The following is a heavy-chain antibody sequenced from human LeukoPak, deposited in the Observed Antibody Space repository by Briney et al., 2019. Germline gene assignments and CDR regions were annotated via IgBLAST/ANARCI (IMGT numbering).Heavy chain of an antibody. CDR2: TYSGGST. CDR3: ATKRGYNYGLDY. V-gene: IGHV3-53*01. Sequence: GGSLRLSCAASGFTVSSNYMSWVRQAPGKGLEWVSVTYSGGSTYYADSVKGRFTISRDNSKNTLYLQMNSLRAEDTAVYYCATKRGYNYGLDYWGQGTLVTVSS. D-gene: IGHD5-18*01. CDR1: GFTVSSNY. J-gene: IGHJ4*02.